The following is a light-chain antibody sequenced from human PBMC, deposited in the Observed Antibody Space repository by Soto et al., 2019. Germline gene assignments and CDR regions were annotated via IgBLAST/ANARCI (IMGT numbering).Light chain of an antibody. J-gene: IGKJ1*01. V-gene: IGKV1-27*01. Sequence: DIKMTQSPSSLSAFVGDRVTITCRASLAISNYLAWYQQRPGKVPKLLIYGASTLQSGVPSRFAGNGSGTEYSLTITSLQPEDVATYYCQRYNTVPWAFGQGTKMEIK. CDR1: LAISNY. CDR3: QRYNTVPWA. CDR2: GAS.